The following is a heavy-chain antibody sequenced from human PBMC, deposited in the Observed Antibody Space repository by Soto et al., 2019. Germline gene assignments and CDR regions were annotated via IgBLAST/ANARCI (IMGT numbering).Heavy chain of an antibody. Sequence: QVQLQESGPGLVKPSETLSLTCTVSGGSISSYYWSWIRQPPGKGLEWIGYIYYSGSTNYNPSLKSRVTISVDTSKNQFSLKLSSVTAADTAVYYCARRRTIGVFDYWGQGTLVTVSS. J-gene: IGHJ4*02. CDR3: ARRRTIGVFDY. CDR2: IYYSGST. CDR1: GGSISSYY. D-gene: IGHD2-21*01. V-gene: IGHV4-59*08.